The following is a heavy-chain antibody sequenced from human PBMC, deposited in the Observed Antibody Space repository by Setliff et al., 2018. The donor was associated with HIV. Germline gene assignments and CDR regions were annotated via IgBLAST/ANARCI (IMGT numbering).Heavy chain of an antibody. CDR1: GFTFSTYS. Sequence: LRLSCAASGFTFSTYSMTWVRQAPGKGLDWVSSIIGSSTYIYYADPVKGRFTISRDNAKNSLYLQMNSLRAEDTAVYYCARGGLAVGGYSFTGPDYWGQGTLVTVSS. CDR3: ARGGLAVGGYSFTGPDY. CDR2: IIGSSTYI. D-gene: IGHD5-18*01. J-gene: IGHJ4*02. V-gene: IGHV3-21*01.